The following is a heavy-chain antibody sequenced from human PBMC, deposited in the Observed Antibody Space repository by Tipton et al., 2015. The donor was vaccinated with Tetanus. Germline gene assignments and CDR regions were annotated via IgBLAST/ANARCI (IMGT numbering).Heavy chain of an antibody. Sequence: GSLRLSCAASGFTFSSYDMHWVRQATGKGLEWVSAIGTAGDTYYPGSVKGRFTISRENAKNSLYLQMNSLRAGDTAVYYCARDRTTGYSSSLDYWGQGTLVTVSS. V-gene: IGHV3-13*01. CDR1: GFTFSSYD. CDR3: ARDRTTGYSSSLDY. CDR2: IGTAGDT. D-gene: IGHD6-6*01. J-gene: IGHJ4*02.